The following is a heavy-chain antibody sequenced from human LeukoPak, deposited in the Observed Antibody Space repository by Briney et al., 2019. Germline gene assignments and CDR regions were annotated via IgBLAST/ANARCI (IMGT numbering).Heavy chain of an antibody. CDR2: FHHSGST. Sequence: SETLSLTCTVSGDSMSSYFWSWLRQHPGKGREWIGYFHHSGSTNYRPSLKSRVTMSLDTSKNQLSLKLSSVTAADTAVYYCARSRGGYGDYGSWFDPWGQGTLVTVSS. V-gene: IGHV4-59*01. CDR1: GDSMSSYF. CDR3: ARSRGGYGDYGSWFDP. D-gene: IGHD4-17*01. J-gene: IGHJ5*02.